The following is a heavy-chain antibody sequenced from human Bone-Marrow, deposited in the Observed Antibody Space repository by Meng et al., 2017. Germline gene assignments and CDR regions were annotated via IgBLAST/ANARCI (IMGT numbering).Heavy chain of an antibody. Sequence: SCKASGFTFSSYAMSWVRQAPGKGLEWVSAISGSGGSTYYADSVKGRLTISRDNSKNTLYLQMNSLRAEDTAVYYCAKDLRFNPYNWNDVENPIYGMDVWGQGTTVTVSS. V-gene: IGHV3-23*01. CDR2: ISGSGGST. CDR1: GFTFSSYA. J-gene: IGHJ6*02. CDR3: AKDLRFNPYNWNDVENPIYGMDV. D-gene: IGHD1-20*01.